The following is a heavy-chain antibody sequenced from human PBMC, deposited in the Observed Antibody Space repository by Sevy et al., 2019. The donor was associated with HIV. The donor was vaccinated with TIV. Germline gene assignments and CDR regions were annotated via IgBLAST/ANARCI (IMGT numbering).Heavy chain of an antibody. CDR1: GYTLTGYY. D-gene: IGHD3-16*01. CDR2: INPNSGVT. Sequence: ASVKVSCKASGYTLTGYYIHWVRQAPGQGLEWMGWINPNSGVTGSAQKFQGRVTVTRDTSISTAYMELSSLTSDDTALYYCARGGAVHTASIDTFDMWGQGTVVTVSS. V-gene: IGHV1-2*02. J-gene: IGHJ3*02. CDR3: ARGGAVHTASIDTFDM.